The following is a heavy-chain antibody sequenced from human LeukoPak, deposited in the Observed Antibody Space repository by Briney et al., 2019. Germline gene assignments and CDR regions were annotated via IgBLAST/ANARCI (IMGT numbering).Heavy chain of an antibody. D-gene: IGHD6-19*01. CDR1: GGSISSYY. V-gene: IGHV4-34*01. CDR2: INHSGST. Sequence: PSETLSLTCTVSGGSISSYYWSWIRQPPGKGLEWIGEINHSGSTNYNPSLKSRVTISVDTSKNQFSLKLSSVTAADTAVYYCARAVAGTGYYFDYWGQGTLVTVSS. CDR3: ARAVAGTGYYFDY. J-gene: IGHJ4*02.